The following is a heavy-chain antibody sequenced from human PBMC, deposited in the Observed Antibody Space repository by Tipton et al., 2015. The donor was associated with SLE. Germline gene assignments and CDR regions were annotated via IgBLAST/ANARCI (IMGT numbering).Heavy chain of an antibody. V-gene: IGHV4-4*07. Sequence: TLSLTCSVPGGSISGYYWSWIRQSAGKGLEWIGRTYTSGSSNYNPSLGSRVTMSVDMSKNQISLKLTSVTAADTAVYYCARVGSTSWKGLDYWGQGMLVTVSS. D-gene: IGHD6-13*01. CDR2: TYTSGSS. CDR1: GGSISGYY. CDR3: ARVGSTSWKGLDY. J-gene: IGHJ4*02.